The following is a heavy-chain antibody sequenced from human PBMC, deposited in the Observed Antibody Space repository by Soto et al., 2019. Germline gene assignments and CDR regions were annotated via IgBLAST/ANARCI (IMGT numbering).Heavy chain of an antibody. V-gene: IGHV1-3*01. J-gene: IGHJ5*02. D-gene: IGHD2-15*01. CDR3: AGDRSCSGGSCSVRYNRFDP. CDR1: GYTFTSYA. CDR2: INAGNGNT. Sequence: ASVKVSCKASGYTFTSYAMHWVRQAPGQRLEWMGWINAGNGNTKYSQKFQGRVTITRDTSASTAYMELSSLRSEDTAVYYCAGDRSCSGGSCSVRYNRFDPWGQGTLVTVSS.